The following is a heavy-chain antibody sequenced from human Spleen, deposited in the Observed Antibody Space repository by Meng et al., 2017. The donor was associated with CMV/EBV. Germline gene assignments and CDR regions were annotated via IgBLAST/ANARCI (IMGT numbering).Heavy chain of an antibody. D-gene: IGHD3-3*01. CDR3: ATPIRYYASWGGYPPFDF. J-gene: IGHJ4*02. CDR2: IITVDGTT. V-gene: IGHV1-69*06. CDR1: GGTFNNYA. Sequence: SVKVSCKASGGTFNNYAMSWVRQAPGQGLEWMGGIITVDGTTKYAENFRDRVTITADKSTTTAYMELSSLRSEDTALYYCATPIRYYASWGGYPPFDFWGQGTLVTVSS.